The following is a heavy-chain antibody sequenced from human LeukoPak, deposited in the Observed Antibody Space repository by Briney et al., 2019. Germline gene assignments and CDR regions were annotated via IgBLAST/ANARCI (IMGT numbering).Heavy chain of an antibody. CDR1: GGSISRYY. V-gene: IGHV4-59*01. CDR2: FYYSGST. J-gene: IGHJ5*02. Sequence: PSETLSLTCTVSGGSISRYYWGWIRQPPGKGLEWIGYFYYSGSTNYNPSLKSRVTISVDTSKNQFSLRLSSVTAADTAVYYCARQPNGAAARPWWFDPWGQGTLVTASS. D-gene: IGHD6-6*01. CDR3: ARQPNGAAARPWWFDP.